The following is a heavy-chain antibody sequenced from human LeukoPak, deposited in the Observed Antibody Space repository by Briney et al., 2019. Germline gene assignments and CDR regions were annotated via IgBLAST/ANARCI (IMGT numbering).Heavy chain of an antibody. J-gene: IGHJ4*02. CDR2: ISSDGSST. CDR3: ARGCSGSYRVDY. V-gene: IGHV3-74*01. CDR1: GFTFSSYW. D-gene: IGHD1-26*01. Sequence: PGGSLRLSCAASGFTFSSYWMHWVRQAPGKGLVWVSRISSDGSSTTYADSVKGRFTISRDNAKNTLYLQMNSLRAEDTAVYYCARGCSGSYRVDYWGQGTLVTVSS.